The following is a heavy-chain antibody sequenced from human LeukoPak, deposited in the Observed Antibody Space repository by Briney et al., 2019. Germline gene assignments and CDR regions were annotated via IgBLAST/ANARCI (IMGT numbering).Heavy chain of an antibody. V-gene: IGHV3-33*01. Sequence: GGSLRLSCAVSGFNLSNYAMNWVRQAPGEGLAWVTLIWFDGCNDYYVDSVRGRFTISRDNSKDTVFLQMNSLTVDDTAVYYCARSVGGTTGAIDSWGRGTLVTVS. CDR2: IWFDGCND. CDR3: ARSVGGTTGAIDS. D-gene: IGHD1/OR15-1a*01. CDR1: GFNLSNYA. J-gene: IGHJ5*01.